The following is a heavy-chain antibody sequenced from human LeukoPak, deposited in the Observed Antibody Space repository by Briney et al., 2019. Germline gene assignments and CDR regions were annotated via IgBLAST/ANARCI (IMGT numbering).Heavy chain of an antibody. D-gene: IGHD5-24*01. CDR2: IWYDGSNK. V-gene: IGHV3-33*01. J-gene: IGHJ1*01. Sequence: GGSLRLSCAASGFTFSSYGTHWVRQAPGKGLEWVAVIWYDGSNKYYGDSVKGRFTISRDNSKKTLYLQMNSLRVEDTAVYYCARGNGYNAAESLQHWGQGTLVTVS. CDR1: GFTFSSYG. CDR3: ARGNGYNAAESLQH.